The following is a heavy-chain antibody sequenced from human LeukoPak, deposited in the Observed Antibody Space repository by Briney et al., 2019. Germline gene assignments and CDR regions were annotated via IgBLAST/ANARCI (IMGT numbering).Heavy chain of an antibody. CDR2: ISYDGSNK. CDR1: GFTFSSYG. J-gene: IGHJ6*03. CDR3: ARDPSAGIAAAGYYYYYYYMDV. Sequence: GGSLRLSCAASGFTFSSYGMHWVRQAPGKGLEWVAVISYDGSNKYYADSVKGRFTISRDNSKNTLYLQMNSLKAEDTAVYYCARDPSAGIAAAGYYYYYYYMDVWGKGTTVTVSS. V-gene: IGHV3-30*19. D-gene: IGHD6-13*01.